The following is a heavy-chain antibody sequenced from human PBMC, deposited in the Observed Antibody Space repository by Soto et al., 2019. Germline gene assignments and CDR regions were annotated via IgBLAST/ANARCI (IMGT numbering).Heavy chain of an antibody. D-gene: IGHD1-1*01. CDR1: GFTFTNVA. V-gene: IGHV3-23*01. CDR3: AKLSWNPRYFDF. Sequence: SLRLSCAASGFTFTNVAMTWVRKAPGKGLEWVSTITDSGGSTDYADSVKGRFTISRDNSKSTLYLQMNNLRADDTAVYYCAKLSWNPRYFDFWGQGARVTVSS. CDR2: ITDSGGST. J-gene: IGHJ4*02.